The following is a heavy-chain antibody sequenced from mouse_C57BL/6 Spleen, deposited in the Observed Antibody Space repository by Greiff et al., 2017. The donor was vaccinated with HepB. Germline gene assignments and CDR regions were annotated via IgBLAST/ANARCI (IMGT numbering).Heavy chain of an antibody. CDR3: ARNSDYYGSSYRYFDV. D-gene: IGHD1-1*01. CDR1: GFSLTSYG. V-gene: IGHV2-2*01. Sequence: QVHVKQSGPGLVQPSQSLSITCTVSGFSLTSYGVHWVRQSPGKGLEWLGVIWSGGSTDYNAAFISRLSISKDNSKSQVFFKMNSLQADDTAIYYCARNSDYYGSSYRYFDVWGTGTTVTVSS. J-gene: IGHJ1*03. CDR2: IWSGGST.